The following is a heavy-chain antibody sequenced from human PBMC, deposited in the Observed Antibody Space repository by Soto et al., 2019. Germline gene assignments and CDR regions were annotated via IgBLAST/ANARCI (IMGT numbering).Heavy chain of an antibody. CDR3: ARQDSRGYAY. CDR1: GYIFTSNW. D-gene: IGHD6-19*01. CDR2: IFPGDSDT. V-gene: IGHV5-51*01. Sequence: PGESLKISCKVSGYIFTSNWIAGVRQMPGKGLEWMGIIFPGDSDTTYSPSFQGQVTISADKSISTTYLQWSGLKASDTAMYYCARQDSRGYAYWGQGTVVTVSS. J-gene: IGHJ4*02.